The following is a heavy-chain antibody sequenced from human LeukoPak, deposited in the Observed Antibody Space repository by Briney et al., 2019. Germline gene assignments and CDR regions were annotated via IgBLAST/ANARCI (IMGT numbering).Heavy chain of an antibody. D-gene: IGHD6-13*01. CDR1: GFTFDDYA. CDR2: ISWNSGSI. V-gene: IGHV3-9*01. CDR3: AKGIDSSSWMGFDY. Sequence: GGSLRVSCAASGFTFDDYAMHWVRQAPGKGLEWVSGISWNSGSIGYADSVKGRFTISRDNAKNSLYLQMNSLRAEDTALYYCAKGIDSSSWMGFDYWGRGTLVTVSS. J-gene: IGHJ4*02.